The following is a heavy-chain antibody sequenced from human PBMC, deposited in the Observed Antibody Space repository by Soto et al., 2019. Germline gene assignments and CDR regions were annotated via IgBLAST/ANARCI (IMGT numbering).Heavy chain of an antibody. CDR2: ISGSGGST. J-gene: IGHJ3*02. CDR1: GFTFSSYA. Sequence: GGSLRLSCAASGFTFSSYAMSWVRQAPGKGLEWVSAISGSGGSTYYADSVKGRFTISRDNSKNTLYLQMNSLRAEDTAVYYCAKDDWSLYDILTPPGPGAFDIWGQGTMVTVSS. V-gene: IGHV3-23*01. D-gene: IGHD3-9*01. CDR3: AKDDWSLYDILTPPGPGAFDI.